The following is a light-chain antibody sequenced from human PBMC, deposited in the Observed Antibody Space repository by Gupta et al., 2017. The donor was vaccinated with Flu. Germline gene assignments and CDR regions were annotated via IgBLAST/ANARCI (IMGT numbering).Light chain of an antibody. V-gene: IGLV2-14*01. CDR1: SSDVGRSNY. CDR2: DVS. Sequence: QSALTQPGSVSGSPGQSITISCPGTSSDVGRSNYVSWYQQHPGKAPKLIIYDVSYRPSGVSSRFSGSKSGNTASLTISGLEAEDETDYYCSSYTSTNTFYVFGTGTKVTVL. CDR3: SSYTSTNTFYV. J-gene: IGLJ1*01.